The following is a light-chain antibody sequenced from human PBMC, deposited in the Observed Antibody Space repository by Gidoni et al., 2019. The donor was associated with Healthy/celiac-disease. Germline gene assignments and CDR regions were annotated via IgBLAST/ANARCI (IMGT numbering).Light chain of an antibody. CDR3: SSYTSSSAVV. CDR2: DVS. V-gene: IGLV2-14*03. CDR1: SSDVGGYNY. J-gene: IGLJ2*01. Sequence: TISCTGTSSDVGGYNYVSWYQQHPGKAPKLMIYDVSNRPSGVSNRFSGSKSGNTASLTISGLQAEDEADYYCSSYTSSSAVVFGGGTKLTVL.